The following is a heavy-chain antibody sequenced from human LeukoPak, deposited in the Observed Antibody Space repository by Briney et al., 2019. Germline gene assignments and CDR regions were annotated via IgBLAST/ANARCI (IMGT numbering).Heavy chain of an antibody. Sequence: SETLSLTCTVSGGSISTSNYYWGWVRQPPGKGLEWIGSIYYDGSTYYNPSLKSRVTISVDTSKNQFSLKLSSVTAADTAIYYCARDKMGGFDYWGQGTLVTVSS. V-gene: IGHV4-39*07. CDR2: IYYDGST. CDR3: ARDKMGGFDY. CDR1: GGSISTSNYY. J-gene: IGHJ4*02. D-gene: IGHD3-16*01.